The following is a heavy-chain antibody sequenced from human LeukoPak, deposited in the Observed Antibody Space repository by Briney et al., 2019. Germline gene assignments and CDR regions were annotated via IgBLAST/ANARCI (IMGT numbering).Heavy chain of an antibody. V-gene: IGHV3-53*01. D-gene: IGHD1-14*01. CDR3: AREALTNSRLPYGMDV. CDR2: FYSDGSI. CDR1: GLTVSRNY. Sequence: SGGSRRLSWAASGLTVSRNYIGLVRQAPGEGLEWVSVFYSDGSIYVADSVKGRFTISKDTSKNTVYLQMNSLRVEDTAVYYCAREALTNSRLPYGMDVWGQGTTVTVSS. J-gene: IGHJ6*02.